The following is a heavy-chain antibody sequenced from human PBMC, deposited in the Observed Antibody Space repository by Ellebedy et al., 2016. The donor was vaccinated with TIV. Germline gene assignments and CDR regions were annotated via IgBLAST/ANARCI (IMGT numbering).Heavy chain of an antibody. D-gene: IGHD2-15*01. CDR1: GFTFSIYG. Sequence: PGGSLRLSCAASGFTFSIYGMHWVRQAPGKGLEWVAIIWHNGSNQYYADSVKGRFTISRDNSKNTLYLQMNSLRAEDTAVYYCARGWLQLRDFYFDYWGQGTLVTVSS. J-gene: IGHJ4*02. CDR3: ARGWLQLRDFYFDY. V-gene: IGHV3-33*08. CDR2: IWHNGSNQ.